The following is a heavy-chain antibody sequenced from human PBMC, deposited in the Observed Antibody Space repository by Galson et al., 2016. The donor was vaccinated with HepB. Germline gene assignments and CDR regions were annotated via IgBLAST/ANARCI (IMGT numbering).Heavy chain of an antibody. CDR1: GFIFSNYA. Sequence: SLRLSCAASGFIFSNYALHWVRQAPGKGLEWMAVISYDGSTKYYAESVEGRFTISRDNSKNTLYLQMNSLIGEDTAIYYCAIADFVGVTPLGYWGQGMLVSVSS. J-gene: IGHJ4*02. D-gene: IGHD1-26*01. V-gene: IGHV3-30*04. CDR3: AIADFVGVTPLGY. CDR2: ISYDGSTK.